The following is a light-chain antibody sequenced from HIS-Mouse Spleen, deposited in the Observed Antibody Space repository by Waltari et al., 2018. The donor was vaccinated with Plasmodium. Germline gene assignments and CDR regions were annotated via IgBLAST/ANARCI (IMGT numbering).Light chain of an antibody. CDR2: AAS. Sequence: EIVLTQSPGTLSLSPGERATLSCRASQSVSSSYLAWYQQKPGQAPRLLIYAASSRATGIPDRFSGSGSGTDFTLTISRLEPEDFEVYYCQQYGSSPLTFGGGTKVEIK. V-gene: IGKV3-20*01. J-gene: IGKJ4*01. CDR1: QSVSSSY. CDR3: QQYGSSPLT.